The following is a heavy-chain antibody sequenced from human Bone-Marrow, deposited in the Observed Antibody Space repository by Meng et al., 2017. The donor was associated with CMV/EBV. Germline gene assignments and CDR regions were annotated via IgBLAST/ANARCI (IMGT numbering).Heavy chain of an antibody. D-gene: IGHD4-17*01. Sequence: SETLSLTCTVSGGSISSYYWSWIRQPPGKGLEWIGYIYYSGSTNYNPSLKSRVTISVDTSKNQFSLKLSSVTAADTAVYYCVRGGYGDYEYDYWGQGTLVTVSS. CDR2: IYYSGST. V-gene: IGHV4-59*01. CDR3: VRGGYGDYEYDY. J-gene: IGHJ4*02. CDR1: GGSISSYY.